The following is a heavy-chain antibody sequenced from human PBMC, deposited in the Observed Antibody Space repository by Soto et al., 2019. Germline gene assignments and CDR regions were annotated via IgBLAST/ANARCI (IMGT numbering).Heavy chain of an antibody. V-gene: IGHV3-30*18. CDR2: ISYDGSNK. J-gene: IGHJ4*02. CDR1: GFTVSSNY. CDR3: AKNMAGFDY. Sequence: VQLVESGGGLIQPGGSLRLSCAASGFTVSSNYMSWVRQAPGKGLEWVAVISYDGSNKYYADSVKGRFTISRDNSKNTLYLQMNSLRAEDTAVYYCAKNMAGFDYWGQGTLVTVSS. D-gene: IGHD6-19*01.